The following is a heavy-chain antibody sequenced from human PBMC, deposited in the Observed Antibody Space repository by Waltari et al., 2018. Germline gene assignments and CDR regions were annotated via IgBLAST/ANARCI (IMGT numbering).Heavy chain of an antibody. Sequence: QVQLQQWGAGLLKPSETLSLTCAVYGGSFSGYYWSWIRPPTGKGLEWIGEINHSGSTNYNPSLKSRVTISVDTSKNQFSLKLSSVTAADTAVYYCARDLPGGYSGYDYIYFDYWGQGTLVTVSS. CDR2: INHSGST. J-gene: IGHJ4*02. V-gene: IGHV4-34*01. CDR3: ARDLPGGYSGYDYIYFDY. CDR1: GGSFSGYY. D-gene: IGHD5-12*01.